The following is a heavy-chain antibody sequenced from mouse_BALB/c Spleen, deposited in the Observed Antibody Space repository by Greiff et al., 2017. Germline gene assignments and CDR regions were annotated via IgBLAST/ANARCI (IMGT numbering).Heavy chain of an antibody. Sequence: VKLVESGPGLVAPSQSLSITCTVSGFSLTDYGVSWIRQPPGKGLEWLGVIWGGGSTYYNSALKSRLSISKDNSKSQVFLKMNSLQTDDTAMYYCAKQRVYYGSSFWYFDVWGAGTTVTVSS. D-gene: IGHD1-1*01. V-gene: IGHV2-6-5*01. J-gene: IGHJ1*01. CDR1: GFSLTDYG. CDR2: IWGGGST. CDR3: AKQRVYYGSSFWYFDV.